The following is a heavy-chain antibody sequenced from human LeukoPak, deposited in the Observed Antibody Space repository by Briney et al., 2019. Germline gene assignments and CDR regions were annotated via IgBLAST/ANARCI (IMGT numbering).Heavy chain of an antibody. J-gene: IGHJ6*03. CDR3: ARAQWGTDYASRYYYMDV. CDR1: GGSISSYY. D-gene: IGHD4-17*01. Sequence: SETLSLTCTVSGGSISSYYWSWIRQPAGKGLEWIGRIYISGSGSTNYNPSLKSRVTMSVDTSKNQFSLKLSSVTAADTAVYYCARAQWGTDYASRYYYMDVWGKGTTVTVSS. V-gene: IGHV4-4*07. CDR2: IYISGSGST.